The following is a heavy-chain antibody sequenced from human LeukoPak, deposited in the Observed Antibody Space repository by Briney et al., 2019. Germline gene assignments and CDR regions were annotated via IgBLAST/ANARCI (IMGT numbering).Heavy chain of an antibody. J-gene: IGHJ5*02. D-gene: IGHD2-15*01. CDR3: ARIKYGWRSAGSGFDP. V-gene: IGHV1-69*05. Sequence: GASVKVSCKASGGTFSSYAISWVRQAPGQGLEWMGGIIPIFGTANYAQKFQGRVTITTDESTSTAYMELSSLRSEDTAVYYCARIKYGWRSAGSGFDPWGQGTLVTVSS. CDR1: GGTFSSYA. CDR2: IIPIFGTA.